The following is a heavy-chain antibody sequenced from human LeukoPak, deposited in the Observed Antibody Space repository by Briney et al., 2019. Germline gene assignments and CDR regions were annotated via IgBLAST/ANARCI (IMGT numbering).Heavy chain of an antibody. CDR3: ARDSNYYGSGSYYNQ. CDR2: IYSGGST. CDR1: GFTFEDYG. Sequence: GGSLRLSCAVSGFTFEDYGMSWVRQGPGKGLEWVSVIYSGGSTYYADSVKGRFTISRDNSKNTLYLQMNSLRAEDTAVYYCARDSNYYGSGSYYNQWGQGTLVTVSS. D-gene: IGHD3-10*01. V-gene: IGHV3-53*01. J-gene: IGHJ4*02.